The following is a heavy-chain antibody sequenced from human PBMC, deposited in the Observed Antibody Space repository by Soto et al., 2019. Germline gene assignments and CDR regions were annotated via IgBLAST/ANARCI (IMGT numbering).Heavy chain of an antibody. Sequence: SETLSVTGTVSGCSISSSSYYWGWIRQPPGKGLEWIGSIYYSGSTYYNPSLKSRVTISVDTSKNQFSLKLSSVTAADTAVYYCAGGIAARPLGYWGQGTLVTVSS. J-gene: IGHJ4*02. D-gene: IGHD6-6*01. CDR2: IYYSGST. CDR1: GCSISSSSYY. V-gene: IGHV4-39*07. CDR3: AGGIAARPLGY.